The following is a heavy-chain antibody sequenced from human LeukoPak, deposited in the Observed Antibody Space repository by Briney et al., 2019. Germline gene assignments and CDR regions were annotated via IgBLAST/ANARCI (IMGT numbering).Heavy chain of an antibody. Sequence: PSETLSLTCTVSGGSISSSSYYWGWIRLPPGKGLEWIGTIYYSGITYYNPSLKSRLTISVDTSKNQFSLRLSSVTAADTAVYYCAREGPTTRKCDFWGQGTLFPVSS. CDR1: GGSISSSSYY. J-gene: IGHJ4*02. CDR3: AREGPTTRKCDF. V-gene: IGHV4-39*02. CDR2: IYYSGIT. D-gene: IGHD1-26*01.